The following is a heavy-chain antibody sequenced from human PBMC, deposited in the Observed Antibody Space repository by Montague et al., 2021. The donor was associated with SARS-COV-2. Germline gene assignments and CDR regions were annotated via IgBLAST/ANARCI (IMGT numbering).Heavy chain of an antibody. V-gene: IGHV4-34*01. CDR2: INHRGST. Sequence: SETLSLTCAVYDGSFSDYSWTWIRQPPGKGLEWIGEINHRGSTNXNPSLKSRVTISVDTPKNQFSLKMTSVTAADTAVYYCARGRQHINMVVVVVTGGEYYFDFWGQGTLVAVSS. CDR3: ARGRQHINMVVVVVTGGEYYFDF. D-gene: IGHD3-22*01. CDR1: DGSFSDYS. J-gene: IGHJ4*02.